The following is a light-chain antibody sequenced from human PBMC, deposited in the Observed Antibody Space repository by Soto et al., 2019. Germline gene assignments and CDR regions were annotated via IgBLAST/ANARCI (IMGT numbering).Light chain of an antibody. J-gene: IGKJ1*01. CDR3: QQYGSSGT. Sequence: EIVLTQSPGTLSLSPGERATLSCRASERLSSVYLAWYQQRPGQPPRLLIYGASNRATGIPDRFSGSGSGTDFTLTISRLEPEDFAVYDCQQYGSSGTFGQGTKVDIK. CDR2: GAS. CDR1: ERLSSVY. V-gene: IGKV3-20*01.